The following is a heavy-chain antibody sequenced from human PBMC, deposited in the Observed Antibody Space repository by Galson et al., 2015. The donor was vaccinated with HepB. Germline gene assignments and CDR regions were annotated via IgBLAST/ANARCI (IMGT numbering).Heavy chain of an antibody. D-gene: IGHD3-10*01. CDR1: GFTFSSYG. Sequence: SLRLSCAASGFTFSSYGMHWVRQAPGKGLEWVAVISYDGSNKYYADSVKGRFTISRDNSKNTLYLQMNSLRAEDTAVYYCAKEEAYGSGSYFDYWGQGTLVTVSS. CDR2: ISYDGSNK. V-gene: IGHV3-30*18. CDR3: AKEEAYGSGSYFDY. J-gene: IGHJ4*02.